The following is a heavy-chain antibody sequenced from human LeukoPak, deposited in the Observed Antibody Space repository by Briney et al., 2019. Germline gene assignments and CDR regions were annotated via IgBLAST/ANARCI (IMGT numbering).Heavy chain of an antibody. Sequence: PGGSLRLSCVASGFSFSSYWMHWVRQDPGKGLMWVARISSDGSDTKYGDSVKGRFTISRDNGKNTLYLQMNSLGAEDTAVYYCAGDQTQLGPTTVDHWGQGIQVTVSS. V-gene: IGHV3-74*01. CDR1: GFSFSSYW. CDR2: ISSDGSDT. D-gene: IGHD1-1*01. CDR3: AGDQTQLGPTTVDH. J-gene: IGHJ4*02.